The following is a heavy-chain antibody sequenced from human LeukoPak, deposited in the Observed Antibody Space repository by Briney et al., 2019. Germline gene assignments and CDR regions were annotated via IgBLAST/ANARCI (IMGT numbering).Heavy chain of an antibody. CDR3: ARVGNGRSWDY. CDR2: ISLGNSTM. V-gene: IGHV3-48*02. CDR1: GFXXSSXX. D-gene: IGHD2-15*01. Sequence: GGSLRLSCAASGFXXSSXXXXWAXXVPXKXXEWISYISLGNSTMFYADSVKGRFTISRDNAKNSLYLQMNSLRDDDTAVYYCARVGNGRSWDYWGQGTLVSVSS. J-gene: IGHJ4*02.